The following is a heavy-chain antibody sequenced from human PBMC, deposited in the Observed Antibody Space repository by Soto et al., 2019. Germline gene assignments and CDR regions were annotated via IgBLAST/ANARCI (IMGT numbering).Heavy chain of an antibody. J-gene: IGHJ4*02. Sequence: QVQLVESGGGVVQPGRSLRLSCAASGFTFSSYAMHWVRQAPGKGLEWVAVISYDGSNKYYVDSVKGRFTISRDNSKNTLYLQMNSLRAEDTAVYYCASPVVVTAITDYWGQGTLVTVSS. V-gene: IGHV3-30-3*01. D-gene: IGHD2-21*02. CDR1: GFTFSSYA. CDR2: ISYDGSNK. CDR3: ASPVVVTAITDY.